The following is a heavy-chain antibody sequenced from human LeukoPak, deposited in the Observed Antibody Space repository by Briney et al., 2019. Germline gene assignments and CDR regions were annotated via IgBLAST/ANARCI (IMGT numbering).Heavy chain of an antibody. CDR2: IYYTGST. V-gene: IGHV4-59*02. CDR1: GGSVSDYY. CDR3: ARGGASSRYFDF. D-gene: IGHD6-13*01. J-gene: IGHJ4*02. Sequence: PSETLSLTCTVSGGSVSDYYWSWIRQSPGKGLEWIGYIYYTGSTSYNPSLRSRVTMSADTSKNQFSLKLSSVTAADTAVYYCARGGASSRYFDFWGQGTLVTVSS.